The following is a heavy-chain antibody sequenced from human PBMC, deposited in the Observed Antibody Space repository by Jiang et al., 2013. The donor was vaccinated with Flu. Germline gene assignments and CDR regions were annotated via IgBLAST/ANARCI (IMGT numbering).Heavy chain of an antibody. V-gene: IGHV3-66*03. Sequence: VQLVESGGGLIQPGGSLRLSCAASGFTVSSNYMSWVRQAPGKGLEWVSVIYSGGTTYYADSVKGRFTISRDDSRNTLYLQMNSLRAEDTAVYYCARGGSGWYGDYWGQGTLVTVSS. CDR3: ARGGSGWYGDY. CDR2: IYSGGTT. J-gene: IGHJ4*02. CDR1: GFTVSSNY. D-gene: IGHD6-19*01.